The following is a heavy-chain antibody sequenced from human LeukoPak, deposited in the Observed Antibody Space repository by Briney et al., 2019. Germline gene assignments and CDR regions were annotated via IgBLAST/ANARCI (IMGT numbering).Heavy chain of an antibody. V-gene: IGHV3-48*02. CDR1: GFSLTDYS. J-gene: IGHJ6*02. Sequence: GGSLRLSCAASGFSLTDYSMNWVRQAPGKGLEWLSYLSASTGAIYYADSVKGRFTISKDNARNSLYLQMSSLREEDTAVYYCARSGKPYGPDVWGQGTTVTVSS. D-gene: IGHD3-10*01. CDR3: ARSGKPYGPDV. CDR2: LSASTGAI.